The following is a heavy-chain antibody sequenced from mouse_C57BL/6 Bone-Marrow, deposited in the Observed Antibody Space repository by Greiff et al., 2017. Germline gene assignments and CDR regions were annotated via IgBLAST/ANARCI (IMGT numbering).Heavy chain of an antibody. CDR1: GYTFTSYW. CDR2: IDPSDRYT. V-gene: IGHV1-69*01. Sequence: QVQLQQSGAELVMPGASVKLSCKASGYTFTSYWMHWVKQRPGQGLEWIGEIDPSDRYTNYNQKFKGKSTLTVDKSSRPAYMPLSTLSSEDSAVYYCARDCNVFYYSMDYWGQGTSVTVSS. CDR3: ARDCNVFYYSMDY. J-gene: IGHJ4*01. D-gene: IGHD2-1*01.